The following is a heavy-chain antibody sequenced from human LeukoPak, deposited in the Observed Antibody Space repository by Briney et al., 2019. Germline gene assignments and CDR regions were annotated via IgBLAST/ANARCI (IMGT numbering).Heavy chain of an antibody. Sequence: PSETLSLTCAVYGGSFSGYYWSWIRQPPGKGLEWIGEIKHSGSTNYNPSLKSRVTISVDTSKNQFSLKLSSVTAADTAVYYCARGRDRQDIVVVVAATNFDYWGQGTLVTVSS. J-gene: IGHJ4*02. CDR1: GGSFSGYY. CDR3: ARGRDRQDIVVVVAATNFDY. V-gene: IGHV4-34*01. CDR2: IKHSGST. D-gene: IGHD2-15*01.